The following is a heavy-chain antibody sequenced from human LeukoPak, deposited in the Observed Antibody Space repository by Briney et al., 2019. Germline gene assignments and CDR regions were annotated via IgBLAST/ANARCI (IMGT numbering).Heavy chain of an antibody. V-gene: IGHV4-34*01. CDR2: INHSGNT. CDR3: ARVDGDGYNIPDY. Sequence: SETLSLTCAVYGEYFSSYYWSWIRQPPGKGLEWIGEINHSGNTNYNPSLKSRVTISVDTSKNQFSLKLSSVTAADTAVYYCARVDGDGYNIPDYWGQGTLVTVSS. D-gene: IGHD5-24*01. J-gene: IGHJ4*02. CDR1: GEYFSSYY.